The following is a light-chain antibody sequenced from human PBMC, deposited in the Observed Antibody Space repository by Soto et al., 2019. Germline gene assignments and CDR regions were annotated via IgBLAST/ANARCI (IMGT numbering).Light chain of an antibody. J-gene: IGKJ1*01. V-gene: IGKV3-20*01. CDR2: NVS. CDR1: HSVSSAY. Sequence: EIVLTQSPCTLSLSPGERATLSCRASHSVSSAYLAWYQQKPGQAPRLLIYNVSRRATGIPDRFSGSGSGTDFTLTVSRLEPEDFAVYYCQQYGASPETFGQGTKVDI. CDR3: QQYGASPET.